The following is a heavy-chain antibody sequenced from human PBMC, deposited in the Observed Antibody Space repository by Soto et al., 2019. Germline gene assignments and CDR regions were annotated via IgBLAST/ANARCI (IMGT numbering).Heavy chain of an antibody. CDR3: ARSGDSGWNYLDY. D-gene: IGHD6-19*01. J-gene: IGHJ4*02. CDR1: GYTFNSWD. Sequence: QVRVVQSGTEVKKPGASVVVSCQASGYTFNSWDFTWVRQAPGEGLEWMGWISVYNGHTFYAQNLQGRVTLTTDTATNTAYMELRSLTSDDTAVYFCARSGDSGWNYLDYWGQGTLVIVSS. V-gene: IGHV1-18*01. CDR2: ISVYNGHT.